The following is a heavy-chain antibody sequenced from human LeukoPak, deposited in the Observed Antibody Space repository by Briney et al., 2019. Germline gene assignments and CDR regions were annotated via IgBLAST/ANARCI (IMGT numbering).Heavy chain of an antibody. CDR3: ARVVVYGSGSYHWFDP. Sequence: PGGSLRLSCAASGFTFSSYAMHWVRQAPGKGLEWVAVISYDGSNKYYADSVKGRFTISRDNSKNTLYLQMNSLRAEDTAVYYCARVVVYGSGSYHWFDPWGQGTLVTVSS. CDR2: ISYDGSNK. CDR1: GFTFSSYA. J-gene: IGHJ5*02. V-gene: IGHV3-30*04. D-gene: IGHD3-10*01.